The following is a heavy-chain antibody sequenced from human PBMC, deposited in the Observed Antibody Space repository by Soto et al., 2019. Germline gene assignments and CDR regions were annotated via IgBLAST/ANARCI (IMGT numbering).Heavy chain of an antibody. J-gene: IGHJ6*02. CDR3: ARVDSIYVGMDV. V-gene: IGHV1-18*01. CDR2: ISAYNGNT. D-gene: IGHD4-4*01. CDR1: GYSVSGYG. Sequence: KVSRKASGYSVSGYGVGWVRQAPGQGLEWMGWISAYNGNTNYAQKLQGRVTMTTDTSTSTAYMELRSLRSDDTAVYYCARVDSIYVGMDVWVQGTTVTVSS.